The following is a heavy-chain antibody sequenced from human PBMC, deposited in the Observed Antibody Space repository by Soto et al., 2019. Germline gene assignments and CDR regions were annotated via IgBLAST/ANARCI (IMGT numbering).Heavy chain of an antibody. CDR2: INAGNGDT. J-gene: IGHJ4*02. V-gene: IGHV1-3*01. CDR3: ARAISGYVT. Sequence: VQLVQSGAEVKKPGASVRISCTASGLSYTTYAIHWVRQAPGQGLEWMGWINAGNGDTRYSQRFQGRVTLTRDTSATTTYMDLSSLRSGDTSIYYCARAISGYVTWGQGTLVTVSS. D-gene: IGHD5-12*01. CDR1: GLSYTTYA.